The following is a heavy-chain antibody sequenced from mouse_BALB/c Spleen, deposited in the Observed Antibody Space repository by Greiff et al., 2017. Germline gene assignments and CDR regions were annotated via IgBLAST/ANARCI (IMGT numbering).Heavy chain of an antibody. CDR1: GFTFCSFG. D-gene: IGHD2-10*02. Sequence: EVKLVESGGGLVQPGGSRKLSCAASGFTFCSFGMHWVRQAPEKGLEWVAYISSGSSTIYYADTVKGRFTISRDNPKNTLFLQMTSLRSEDTAMYYCAREVWFPDYFDYWGQGTTLTVSS. CDR2: ISSGSSTI. V-gene: IGHV5-17*02. CDR3: AREVWFPDYFDY. J-gene: IGHJ2*01.